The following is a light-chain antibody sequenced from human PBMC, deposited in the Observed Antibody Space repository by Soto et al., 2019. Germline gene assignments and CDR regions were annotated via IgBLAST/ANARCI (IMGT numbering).Light chain of an antibody. J-gene: IGKJ1*01. CDR3: QQYGRSPKT. Sequence: EIVLTQSPATLSLSPGERATLSCRASQSVSSYLAWYQQKPGQAPRLLIYGASSRATGIPDRFSGSGSGTDFTLTISRPEPEDIAVYYCQQYGRSPKTFGQGTKVDI. V-gene: IGKV3-20*01. CDR2: GAS. CDR1: QSVSSY.